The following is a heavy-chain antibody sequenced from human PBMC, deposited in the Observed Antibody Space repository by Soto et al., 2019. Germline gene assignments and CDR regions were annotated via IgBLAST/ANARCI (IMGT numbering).Heavy chain of an antibody. CDR2: IWYDGSNK. CDR3: AREDWGSGRAFDI. J-gene: IGHJ3*02. CDR1: GFTFSNYG. Sequence: QVQLVESGGGVVQPGRSLRLSCAASGFTFSNYGMHWVRQAPGKGLEWVAVIWYDGSNKYYADSVKGRFTISRDNSKNALYCKMNSLGVEDTAVYFCAREDWGSGRAFDIWGQGTMVTVSS. V-gene: IGHV3-33*01. D-gene: IGHD7-27*01.